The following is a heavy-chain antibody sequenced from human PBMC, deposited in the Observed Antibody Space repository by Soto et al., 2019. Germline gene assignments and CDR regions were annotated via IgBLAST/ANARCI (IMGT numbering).Heavy chain of an antibody. CDR1: GDSISSSTYY. V-gene: IGHV4-39*01. Sequence: QLQLQESGPGLVKPSETLSLTCTVSGDSISSSTYYWAWIRQPPGKGLEWIGSIYYSGSTYYNPSLKSRVTISVDTSKNQFSLKLTSVTAADTAVYYCARPLNYYYYMDVWGTGTTVTVSS. CDR3: ARPLNYYYYMDV. J-gene: IGHJ6*03. CDR2: IYYSGST.